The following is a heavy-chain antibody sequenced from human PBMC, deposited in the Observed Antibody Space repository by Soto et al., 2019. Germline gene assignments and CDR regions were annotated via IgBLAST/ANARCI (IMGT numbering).Heavy chain of an antibody. J-gene: IGHJ4*02. CDR3: ARVVDFWSGYYLDS. Sequence: SETLSLTCTVSGGSINNYYWSWIRQPPGKGLEWIGYIYYIGSTNYNPSLKSRVTMSVDTSNDQFSLKLSSVTAADTAVYYCARVVDFWSGYYLDSWGQGTLVTV. D-gene: IGHD3-3*01. CDR1: GGSINNYY. CDR2: IYYIGST. V-gene: IGHV4-59*01.